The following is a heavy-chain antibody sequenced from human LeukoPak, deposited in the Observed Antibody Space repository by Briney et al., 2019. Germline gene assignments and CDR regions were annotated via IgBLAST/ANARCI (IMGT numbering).Heavy chain of an antibody. V-gene: IGHV4-59*01. CDR2: IYYSGST. J-gene: IGHJ4*02. CDR3: AREQNMVRAVIYDY. Sequence: SETLSLTCTVSGGSISSYYWSWIRQPPGKGLEWIGYIYYSGSTNYNPSLKSRVTISVDTSKNQFSLKLSSVTAADTAVYYCAREQNMVRAVIYDYWGQGTLVTVSS. D-gene: IGHD3-10*01. CDR1: GGSISSYY.